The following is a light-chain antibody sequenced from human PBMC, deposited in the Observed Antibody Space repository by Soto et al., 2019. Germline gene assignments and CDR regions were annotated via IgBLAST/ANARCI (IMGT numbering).Light chain of an antibody. J-gene: IGKJ1*01. V-gene: IGKV3-20*01. CDR2: GAY. CDR1: QSVSGDY. Sequence: IVWTQSPATLFLSQGDSHPFPWLASQSVSGDYLAWYQPKPGQAPRLSIHGAYHRATGIADRFSGRGSGTDFTLNSSRLEPEDFAVYYCQQYLITPWTFGQGTKVDIK. CDR3: QQYLITPWT.